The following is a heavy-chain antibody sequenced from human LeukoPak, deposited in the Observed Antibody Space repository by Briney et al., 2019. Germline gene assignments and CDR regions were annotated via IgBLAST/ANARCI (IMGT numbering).Heavy chain of an antibody. V-gene: IGHV4-39*07. CDR2: IYYSGST. J-gene: IGHJ4*02. Sequence: PSETLSLTCTVSGGSISSSSYYWGWIRQPPGKGLEWIGSIYYSGSTYYNPSLKSRVTISVDTSKNQFSLKLSSVTAADTAVYYCARGTWVSQGPYYFDYWGQGTLVTASS. CDR3: ARGTWVSQGPYYFDY. CDR1: GGSISSSSYY. D-gene: IGHD2-8*01.